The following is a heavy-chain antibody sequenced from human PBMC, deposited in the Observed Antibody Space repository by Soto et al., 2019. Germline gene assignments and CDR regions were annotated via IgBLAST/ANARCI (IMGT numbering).Heavy chain of an antibody. D-gene: IGHD2-2*01. CDR1: GYTFTSYA. Sequence: QVPLVQSGAEVKKPGASVKVSCKASGYTFTSYAMHWVRQAPGQRLEWMGWINAGNGNTKYSQKFQGRVTITRDTSASTAYMELSSLRSEDTAVYYCAGGIYCSSTSCYGSLDYWGQGTLVTVSS. CDR3: AGGIYCSSTSCYGSLDY. CDR2: INAGNGNT. V-gene: IGHV1-3*01. J-gene: IGHJ4*02.